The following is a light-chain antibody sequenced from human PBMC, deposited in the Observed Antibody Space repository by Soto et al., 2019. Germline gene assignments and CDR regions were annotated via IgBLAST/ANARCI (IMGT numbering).Light chain of an antibody. CDR1: QGISSY. Sequence: IRLTQSPTSLSACTGDRVTLTCPASQGISSYLAWYQQKPGKAPKLLIYAASTLQSGVPSRFSGSGSGTDFTLTISCLQSEDFATYYCQQYYSLWTFGQGSKV. V-gene: IGKV1-8*01. J-gene: IGKJ1*01. CDR3: QQYYSLWT. CDR2: AAS.